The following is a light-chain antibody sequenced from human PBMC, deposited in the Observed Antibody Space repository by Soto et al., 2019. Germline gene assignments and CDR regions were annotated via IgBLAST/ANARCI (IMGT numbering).Light chain of an antibody. CDR2: SAS. CDR1: QTISNF. CDR3: QQTYSAPHT. J-gene: IGKJ2*01. Sequence: DIQMTQSPSSLSASVGDRVTITCRASQTISNFLNWYQKKPGKAPTLLIYSASSLQRGVPANFSGSGSGADFTLTISHVRPEDLATYYCQQTYSAPHTFGQGTKVEIK. V-gene: IGKV1-39*01.